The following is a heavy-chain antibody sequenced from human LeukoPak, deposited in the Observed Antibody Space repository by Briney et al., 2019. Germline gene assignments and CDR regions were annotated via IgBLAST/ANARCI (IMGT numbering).Heavy chain of an antibody. CDR2: ISGSGGTT. D-gene: IGHD3-22*01. J-gene: IGHJ3*02. Sequence: PGGSLRLSCAASGFTFSSYAMSWVRQAPGKGLEWVSAISGSGGTTYYADSVRGRFTISIDNAKNSLYLQMNSLRAEDTAVYYCARADYCDSSGYYYGAFDIWGQGTMVTVSS. CDR1: GFTFSSYA. V-gene: IGHV3-23*01. CDR3: ARADYCDSSGYYYGAFDI.